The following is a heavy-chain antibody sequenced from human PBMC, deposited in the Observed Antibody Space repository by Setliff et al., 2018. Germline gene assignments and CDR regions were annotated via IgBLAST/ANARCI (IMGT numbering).Heavy chain of an antibody. J-gene: IGHJ4*02. CDR2: INNDGSST. D-gene: IGHD2-2*01. CDR1: GFTFSSYW. CDR3: ARAHSSTLSVHDY. V-gene: IGHV3-74*01. Sequence: GGSLRLSCAASGFTFSSYWMHWVRQAPGKGLAWVSRINNDGSSTTYEDSVKGRFTISRDNAKNTLYLQMNSLRAEDTAVYYCARAHSSTLSVHDYWGQGTLVTVSS.